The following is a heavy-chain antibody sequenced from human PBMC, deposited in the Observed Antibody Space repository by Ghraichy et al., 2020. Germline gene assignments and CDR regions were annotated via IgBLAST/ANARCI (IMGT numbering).Heavy chain of an antibody. D-gene: IGHD3-10*01. V-gene: IGHV3-9*01. CDR3: AKDSGITMVRGVAFDY. CDR1: GFTFDDYA. CDR2: ISWNSGSI. Sequence: GGSLRLSCAASGFTFDDYAMHWVRQAPGKGLEWVSGISWNSGSIGYADSVKGRFTISRDNAKNSLYLQMNSLRAEDTALYYCAKDSGITMVRGVAFDYWGQGTLVTVSS. J-gene: IGHJ4*02.